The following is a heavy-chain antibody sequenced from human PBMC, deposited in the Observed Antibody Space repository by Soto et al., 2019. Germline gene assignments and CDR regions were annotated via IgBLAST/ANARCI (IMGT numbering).Heavy chain of an antibody. D-gene: IGHD3-3*01. CDR3: ARGSFGVVSGFDS. Sequence: QPGGSLRLSCAASGFTFSSYWMSWVRQAPGKGLEWVANIKQDGSEKYYVDSVKGRFTISRDNAKNSLYLQMNSLRAEDTAVYYCARGSFGVVSGFDSWGQGTLVTVSS. V-gene: IGHV3-7*01. J-gene: IGHJ4*02. CDR1: GFTFSSYW. CDR2: IKQDGSEK.